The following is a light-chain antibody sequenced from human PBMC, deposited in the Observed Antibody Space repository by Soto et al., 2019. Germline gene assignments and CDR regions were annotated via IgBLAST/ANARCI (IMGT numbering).Light chain of an antibody. J-gene: IGKJ5*01. CDR3: QQYGYSPIT. Sequence: ELVLTQSAGTLSLSPGERATLSCRASQSVGSNYLAWYQQKPGQAPRLLIYGASSRATGIADRFSGSGSGTDFTLTISRLEPEDFALYYCQQYGYSPITFGQGTRLEIK. CDR2: GAS. CDR1: QSVGSNY. V-gene: IGKV3-20*01.